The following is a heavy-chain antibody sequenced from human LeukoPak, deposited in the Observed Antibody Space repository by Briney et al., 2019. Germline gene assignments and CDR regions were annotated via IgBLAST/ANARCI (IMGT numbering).Heavy chain of an antibody. Sequence: SETLSLTCTVSGGSISSSSYYWGWIRQPPGKGLEWIGSIYYSGSTYYNPSLKSRVTISVDTSKNQFSLKLSSVTAADTAVYYCTRDQGLTYYYGSGSYIVGYFDYWGQGTLVTVSS. D-gene: IGHD3-10*01. J-gene: IGHJ4*02. V-gene: IGHV4-39*02. CDR3: TRDQGLTYYYGSGSYIVGYFDY. CDR2: IYYSGST. CDR1: GGSISSSSYY.